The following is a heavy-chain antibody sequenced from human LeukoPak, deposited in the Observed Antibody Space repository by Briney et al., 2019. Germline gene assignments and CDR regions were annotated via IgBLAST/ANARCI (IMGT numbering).Heavy chain of an antibody. D-gene: IGHD7-27*01. V-gene: IGHV3-7*03. CDR2: IKQDGGET. CDR1: GFTFSNYW. J-gene: IGHJ4*02. Sequence: GGSLRLSCAAFGFTFSNYWMTWVRQAPGKGLEWVASIKQDGGETYYVDSVKGRFTFSRDNAKNSVYLQMSSLRAEDTAVYYCAKDGGLWVSAHWGDSWGRGTLVTVSS. CDR3: AKDGGLWVSAHWGDS.